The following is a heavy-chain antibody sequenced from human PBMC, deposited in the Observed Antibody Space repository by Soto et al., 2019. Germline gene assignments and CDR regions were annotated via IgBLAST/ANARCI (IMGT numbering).Heavy chain of an antibody. CDR1: EFTFNTYW. J-gene: IGHJ6*02. Sequence: EVQLVESGGGLVQPGGSLRLSCLASEFTFNTYWMNWVRQAPGRGLEWVANIKADGSEKNYVDSVKGRFTISRDNAKNSLYLQMSSLRGEETAVYFCARDWGTPGRGSAVGYYYHYGMDVWGQGTTVTVSS. CDR3: ARDWGTPGRGSAVGYYYHYGMDV. D-gene: IGHD6-19*01. CDR2: IKADGSEK. V-gene: IGHV3-7*05.